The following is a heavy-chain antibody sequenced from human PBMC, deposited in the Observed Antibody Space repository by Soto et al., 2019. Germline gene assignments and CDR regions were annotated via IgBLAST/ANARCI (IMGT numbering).Heavy chain of an antibody. J-gene: IGHJ3*02. V-gene: IGHV4-39*01. CDR2: IYYSGST. CDR1: GGSISSSSYY. Sequence: SETLSLTCTVSGGSISSSSYYWGWIRQPPGKGLEWIGSIYYSGSTYYNPSLKSRVTISVDTSKNQFSLKLSSVTAADTAVYYCARHYSTMVRGVIQPFDIWGQGTMVPVSS. CDR3: ARHYSTMVRGVIQPFDI. D-gene: IGHD3-10*01.